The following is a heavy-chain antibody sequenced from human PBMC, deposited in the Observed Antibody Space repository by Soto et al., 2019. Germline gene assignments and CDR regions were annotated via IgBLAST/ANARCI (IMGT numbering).Heavy chain of an antibody. CDR1: AYTFTNYA. D-gene: IGHD2-15*01. V-gene: IGHV1-18*01. CDR3: ATGLLGYCSGGSCDSDS. J-gene: IGHJ4*02. Sequence: QVQLVQSGAEVKKPGASVRVSCQTSAYTFTNYAVSWVRQAPGQGLEWMGWISGDNGNTIYAQKFQGRVTMTTDTSTRKAYMELRSLRSDDTAGYYCATGLLGYCSGGSCDSDSWGQGTLVTVSS. CDR2: ISGDNGNT.